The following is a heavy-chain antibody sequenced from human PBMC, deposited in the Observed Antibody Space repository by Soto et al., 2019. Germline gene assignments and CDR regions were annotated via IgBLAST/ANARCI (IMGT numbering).Heavy chain of an antibody. J-gene: IGHJ4*02. Sequence: GGSLRLSCAASGFPFSTYAMSWVRQAPGKGLEWVSTISVSGDSTYSGDSVRGRFAVSRDNSKNTVYLQMNSLRAEDTAIYYCATRHLAYCDGATCNPFDFWGQGTLVTVSS. CDR2: ISVSGDST. CDR1: GFPFSTYA. CDR3: ATRHLAYCDGATCNPFDF. V-gene: IGHV3-23*01. D-gene: IGHD2-21*01.